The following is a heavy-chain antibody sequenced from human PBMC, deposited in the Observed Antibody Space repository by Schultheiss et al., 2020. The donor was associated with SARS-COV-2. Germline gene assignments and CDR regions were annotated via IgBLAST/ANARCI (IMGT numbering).Heavy chain of an antibody. Sequence: GGSLRLSCAASGFTFSTCAMNWVRQAPGKGLEWVSSISSSSSYIYYADSVKGRFTISRDNAKNSLYLQMNSLRAEDTAVYYCARGSGYNRFDPWGQGTLVTVSS. J-gene: IGHJ5*02. CDR3: ARGSGYNRFDP. CDR2: ISSSSSYI. D-gene: IGHD6-13*01. V-gene: IGHV3-21*01. CDR1: GFTFSTCA.